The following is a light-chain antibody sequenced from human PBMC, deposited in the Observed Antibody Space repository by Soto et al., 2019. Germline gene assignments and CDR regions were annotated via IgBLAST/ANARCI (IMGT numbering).Light chain of an antibody. CDR2: GAS. Sequence: DIVMTQSPATLSVSPGERATLSCRVSQSVSSNLAWYQQKPGQAPRLLIYGASTRATGIPARFSGSGSGTEFTLTISSLQSEDFAVYYCQQYNNWPPWTFGQGTKVEIK. CDR1: QSVSSN. CDR3: QQYNNWPPWT. V-gene: IGKV3-15*01. J-gene: IGKJ1*01.